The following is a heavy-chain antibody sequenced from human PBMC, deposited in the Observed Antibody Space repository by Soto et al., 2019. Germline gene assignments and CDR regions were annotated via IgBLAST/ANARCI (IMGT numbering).Heavy chain of an antibody. CDR1: GGSFSGYY. CDR3: ARAARAAGRASYRYYYYYMDV. V-gene: IGHV4-34*01. Sequence: SETLSLTCAVYGGSFSGYYWSWIRQPPGKGLEWIGEINHSGSTNYNPSLKSRVTISVDTSKNQFSLKLSSVTAADTAVYYCARAARAAGRASYRYYYYYMDVWGKGTTVTVSS. J-gene: IGHJ6*03. CDR2: INHSGST. D-gene: IGHD3-16*02.